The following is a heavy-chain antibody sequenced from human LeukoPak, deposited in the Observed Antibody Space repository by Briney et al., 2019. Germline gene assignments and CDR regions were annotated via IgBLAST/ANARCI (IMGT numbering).Heavy chain of an antibody. Sequence: SETLSFSCSVSGGSMSSNGYYWGWIRQPPGKGLEWIGSIYYSGSTYYNPSLKSRVTISVDTSKNQFSLKLSSVTAADTAAYYCARRKYGPGPSGWFDPWGQGTLVTVSS. V-gene: IGHV4-39*01. CDR3: ARRKYGPGPSGWFDP. CDR2: IYYSGST. D-gene: IGHD3-10*01. CDR1: GGSMSSNGYY. J-gene: IGHJ5*02.